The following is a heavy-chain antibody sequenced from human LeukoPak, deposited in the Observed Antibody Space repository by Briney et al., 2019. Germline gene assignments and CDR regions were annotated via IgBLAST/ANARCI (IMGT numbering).Heavy chain of an antibody. CDR2: ISAYNGNT. CDR1: GYTFTGYG. Sequence: ASVKVSCKASGYTFTGYGISWVRQAPGQGLEWMAWISAYNGNTNYAQKLQGRVTITTDTSTTTAYMELRSLRSDDTAVYYCAKLDSLYYFDYWGQGTLVTVSS. CDR3: AKLDSLYYFDY. V-gene: IGHV1-18*01. J-gene: IGHJ4*02. D-gene: IGHD3/OR15-3a*01.